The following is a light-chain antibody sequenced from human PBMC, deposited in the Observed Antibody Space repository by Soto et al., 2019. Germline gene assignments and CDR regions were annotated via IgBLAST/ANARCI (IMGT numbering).Light chain of an antibody. V-gene: IGKV1-5*01. CDR2: GAS. CDR3: QQYDTNWT. Sequence: DIQMTQSPSTLTASVGDRAIITCRASRRVARWLAWYQQKPGKAPKVLISGASNLESGVPSRFSGSGFGTQFTLTISSLQPDDSATYYCQQYDTNWTFGQGTRWIS. J-gene: IGKJ1*01. CDR1: RRVARW.